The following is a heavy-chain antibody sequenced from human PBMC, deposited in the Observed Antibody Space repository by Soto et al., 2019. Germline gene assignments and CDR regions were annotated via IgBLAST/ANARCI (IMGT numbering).Heavy chain of an antibody. Sequence: QVQLVQSGAEVKRPGSSVKVSCKASGDTFSFYSINWVRQAPGQGLEWMGRVNPILSMSNYAHRFQGRVTMTADKSTSTAYMELSGLRSEDTAMYYCATSYGSGYRAYDYWGQGALVTVSS. J-gene: IGHJ4*02. CDR1: GDTFSFYS. D-gene: IGHD3-10*01. V-gene: IGHV1-69*04. CDR3: ATSYGSGYRAYDY. CDR2: VNPILSMS.